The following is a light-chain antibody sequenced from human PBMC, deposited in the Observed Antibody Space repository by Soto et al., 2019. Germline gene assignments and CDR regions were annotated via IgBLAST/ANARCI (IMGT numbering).Light chain of an antibody. J-gene: IGLJ2*01. Sequence: QSALTQPPSASGSPGQSVTISCTGTSSDVGAYSYVSWYQQHPGKAPKLMIYEVSNRPSGVPDRFSGSKSGNTASLTVSGLQEEEEADYYCSSYAGSNNFVVFGGGTKLTVL. CDR1: SSDVGAYSY. CDR2: EVS. V-gene: IGLV2-8*01. CDR3: SSYAGSNNFVV.